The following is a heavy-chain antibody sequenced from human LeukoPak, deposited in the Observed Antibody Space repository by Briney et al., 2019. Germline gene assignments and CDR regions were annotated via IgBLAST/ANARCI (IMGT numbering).Heavy chain of an antibody. CDR1: GFTFSGYT. CDR2: ISSNSNYI. D-gene: IGHD1-26*01. CDR3: ARGYSGAYRIDY. J-gene: IGHJ4*02. V-gene: IGHV3-21*01. Sequence: PGGSLRLSCAASGFTFSGYTMNWVRQAPGKGLEWVSCISSNSNYIYYADSVKGRFTISRDNAKNSLYLQMNSLRAEDTAVYYCARGYSGAYRIDYWGQGTLVTVSS.